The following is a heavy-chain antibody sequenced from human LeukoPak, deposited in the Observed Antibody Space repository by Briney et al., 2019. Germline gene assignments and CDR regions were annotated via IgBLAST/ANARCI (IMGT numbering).Heavy chain of an antibody. J-gene: IGHJ4*02. CDR2: IYYSGST. CDR3: ARDRAVAGILDY. V-gene: IGHV4-61*01. CDR1: GGSVNSSSYY. Sequence: SGTLSLTCSVSGGSVNSSSYYWSWIRQSPGKGLEWIGYIYYSGSTNYNPSLKSRVTISIDTSKNQFSLKLSSVTAADTAVYYCARDRAVAGILDYWGQGTLVTVSS. D-gene: IGHD6-19*01.